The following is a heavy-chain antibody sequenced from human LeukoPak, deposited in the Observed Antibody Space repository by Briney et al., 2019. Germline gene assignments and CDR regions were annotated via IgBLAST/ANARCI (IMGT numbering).Heavy chain of an antibody. Sequence: GASVKVSCKASGYTFTGYYMHWVRQAPGQGLEWMGWINPNSGGTNYAQKFQGRVTMTRDTSISTAYMELSRLRSDDTAVYYCARWQQWLARRGYYYYYMDVWGKGTTVTVSS. V-gene: IGHV1-2*02. J-gene: IGHJ6*03. CDR1: GYTFTGYY. CDR2: INPNSGGT. D-gene: IGHD6-19*01. CDR3: ARWQQWLARRGYYYYYMDV.